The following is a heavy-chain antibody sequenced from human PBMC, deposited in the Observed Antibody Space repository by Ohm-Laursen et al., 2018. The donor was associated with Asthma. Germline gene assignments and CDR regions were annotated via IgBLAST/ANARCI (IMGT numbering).Heavy chain of an antibody. CDR1: GFTFSDYA. D-gene: IGHD7-27*01. CDR3: ASDTGPESYYGMDV. J-gene: IGHJ6*02. V-gene: IGHV3-33*08. CDR2: IWYDGSKK. Sequence: SLRLSCAASGFTFSDYATHWVRQAPGKGLEWVAVIWYDGSKKYYADSVKGRFTISRDNSKNTLYLQMNSLRAEDTAVYYCASDTGPESYYGMDVWGQGTTVTVSS.